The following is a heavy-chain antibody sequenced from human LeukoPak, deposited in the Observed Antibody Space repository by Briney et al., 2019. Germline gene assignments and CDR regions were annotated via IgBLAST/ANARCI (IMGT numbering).Heavy chain of an antibody. CDR2: IYSGGST. CDR3: AISHYYDSSGYLGEIGFDI. V-gene: IGHV3-66*01. Sequence: GGSLRLSCAASGFTFDDYGMSWVRQAPGKGLEWVSVIYSGGSTYYADSVKGRFTISRDNSKNTLYLQMNSLRAEDTAVYYCAISHYYDSSGYLGEIGFDIWGQGTMVTVSS. CDR1: GFTFDDYG. J-gene: IGHJ3*02. D-gene: IGHD3-22*01.